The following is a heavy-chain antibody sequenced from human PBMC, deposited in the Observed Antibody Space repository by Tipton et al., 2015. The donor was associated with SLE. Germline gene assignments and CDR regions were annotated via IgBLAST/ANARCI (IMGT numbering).Heavy chain of an antibody. CDR2: IHYNGST. Sequence: TLSLTCSVSGASISSSNYYWVWIRQLPGKGLDWIGYIHYNGSTNYNPSLKSRVAISEDTSKNQISLRLSSVTAADTAVYYCARVNDFLLYGMDVWGQGTTVTVSS. V-gene: IGHV4-61*05. D-gene: IGHD3-3*01. CDR1: GASISSSNYY. J-gene: IGHJ6*02. CDR3: ARVNDFLLYGMDV.